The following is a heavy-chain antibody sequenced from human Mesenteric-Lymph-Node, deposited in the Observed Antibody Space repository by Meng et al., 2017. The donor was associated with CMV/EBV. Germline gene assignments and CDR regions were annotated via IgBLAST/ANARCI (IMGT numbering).Heavy chain of an antibody. Sequence: GGSLRLSCAASGFTFSSYDMHWVRQATGKGLEWVSAIGTAGDTYYPGSVKGRFTISRENAKNSLYLQMNSLRAGDTAVYYCARCIAVAGFDYWGQGTLVTVSS. V-gene: IGHV3-13*01. J-gene: IGHJ4*02. CDR2: IGTAGDT. CDR1: GFTFSSYD. CDR3: ARCIAVAGFDY. D-gene: IGHD6-19*01.